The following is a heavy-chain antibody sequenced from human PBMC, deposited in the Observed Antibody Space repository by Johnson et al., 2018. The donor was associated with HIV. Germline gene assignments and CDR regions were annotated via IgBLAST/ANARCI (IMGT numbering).Heavy chain of an antibody. CDR3: AKYLHYYDSSGYYLDAFDI. V-gene: IGHV3-33*06. Sequence: KYYADSVKGRFTVSSDNSKNTLCLQMNSLRAEDTAVYYCAKYLHYYDSSGYYLDAFDIWGQGTMVTVSS. CDR2: K. D-gene: IGHD3-22*01. J-gene: IGHJ3*02.